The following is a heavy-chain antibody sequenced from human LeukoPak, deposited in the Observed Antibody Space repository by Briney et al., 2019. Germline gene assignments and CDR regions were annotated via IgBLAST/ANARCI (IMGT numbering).Heavy chain of an antibody. CDR1: GFTFSSYA. CDR2: ISGSGGST. V-gene: IGHV3-23*01. CDR3: ARDANTHYYDSSGYFIH. Sequence: PGGSLRLSCAASGFTFSSYAMSWVRQAPGKGLEWVSGISGSGGSTYYADSVKGRFTISRDNAKNSLYLQMNSLRAEDTAVYYCARDANTHYYDSSGYFIHWGQGTLDTVSS. D-gene: IGHD3-22*01. J-gene: IGHJ4*02.